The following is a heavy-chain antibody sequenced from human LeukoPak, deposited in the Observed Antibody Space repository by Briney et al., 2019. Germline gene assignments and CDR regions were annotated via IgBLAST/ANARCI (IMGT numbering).Heavy chain of an antibody. CDR2: IKQDGSEK. V-gene: IGHV3-7*01. D-gene: IGHD3-22*01. Sequence: GGSLRLSCAASGFTFSSYWMSWVRQAPGKGLEWVANIKQDGSEKYYGDSVKSRFTISRDNAKNSLYLQMNSLRAEDTAVYYCARTMYYYDSSGYVPYYFDYWGQGTLVTVSS. CDR3: ARTMYYYDSSGYVPYYFDY. J-gene: IGHJ4*02. CDR1: GFTFSSYW.